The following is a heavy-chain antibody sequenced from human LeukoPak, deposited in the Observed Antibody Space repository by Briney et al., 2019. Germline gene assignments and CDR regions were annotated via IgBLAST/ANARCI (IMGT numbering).Heavy chain of an antibody. CDR1: GYTLTELS. D-gene: IGHD5-18*01. CDR3: AIAIMDTALFDY. J-gene: IGHJ4*02. Sequence: ASVTVSCKVSGYTLTELSMHWVRQAPGKGLEWMGGFDPEDGETIYAQKFQGRVTMTEDTSTDTAYMELSSLRSEDTAVYYCAIAIMDTALFDYWGQGTLVTVSS. V-gene: IGHV1-24*01. CDR2: FDPEDGET.